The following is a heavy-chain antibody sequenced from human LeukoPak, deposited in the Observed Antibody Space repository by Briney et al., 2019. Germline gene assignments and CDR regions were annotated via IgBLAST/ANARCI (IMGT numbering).Heavy chain of an antibody. Sequence: ASVKVSCKASGYTFTSYGISWVRQAPGQGLEWMGWISAYNGNTNYAQKLQGRVTMTTDTSTSTAYMELRSLRSDDTAVYYCARDVVRGVITPASFDHWGQGTLVTVSS. J-gene: IGHJ4*02. D-gene: IGHD3-10*01. CDR1: GYTFTSYG. V-gene: IGHV1-18*01. CDR2: ISAYNGNT. CDR3: ARDVVRGVITPASFDH.